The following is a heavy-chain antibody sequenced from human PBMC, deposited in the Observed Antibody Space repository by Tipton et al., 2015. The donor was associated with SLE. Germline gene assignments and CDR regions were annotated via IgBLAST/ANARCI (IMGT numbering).Heavy chain of an antibody. CDR3: ARVPMVSTGGAFDI. CDR2: IYYSGST. Sequence: TLSLTCAVYGGSFSGYYWSWIRQPPGKGLEWIGNIYYSGSTYYNPSLKSRVTISADTSQNQFSLKVRSVTAADTAVYYCARVPMVSTGGAFDIWGQGTAVTVSS. J-gene: IGHJ3*02. CDR1: GGSFSGYY. V-gene: IGHV4-34*09. D-gene: IGHD1-14*01.